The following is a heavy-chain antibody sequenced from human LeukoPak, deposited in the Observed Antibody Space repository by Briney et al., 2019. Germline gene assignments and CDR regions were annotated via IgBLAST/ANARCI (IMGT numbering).Heavy chain of an antibody. Sequence: GGSLRLSCAASGFTFSSYDMHWVRQATGKGLEWVSAIGTAGDTYYPGSVKGRFTISRENAKNSLYLQMNSLRAGDTAVYYCARERGKGAMVRGAITNGYYGMDVWGQGTTVTVSS. J-gene: IGHJ6*02. D-gene: IGHD3-10*01. CDR1: GFTFSSYD. CDR3: ARERGKGAMVRGAITNGYYGMDV. CDR2: IGTAGDT. V-gene: IGHV3-13*01.